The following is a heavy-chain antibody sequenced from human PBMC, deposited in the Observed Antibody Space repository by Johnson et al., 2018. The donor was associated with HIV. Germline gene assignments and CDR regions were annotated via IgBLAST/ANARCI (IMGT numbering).Heavy chain of an antibody. CDR3: ARGGDYDEGAFDI. CDR1: GFTVR. J-gene: IGHJ3*02. V-gene: IGHV3-66*01. Sequence: MQLVESGGGLVQPGGSMRLSCVASGFTVRKGLEWVSVIYSGGSTYYADSVKGRFTISRDNSKNTLYLQMNSLRAEDTAVYYCARGGDYDEGAFDIWGQGTMVTVSS. D-gene: IGHD4-17*01. CDR2: IYSGGST.